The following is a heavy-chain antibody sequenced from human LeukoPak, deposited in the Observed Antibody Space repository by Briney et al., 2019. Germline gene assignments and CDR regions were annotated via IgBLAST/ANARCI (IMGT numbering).Heavy chain of an antibody. J-gene: IGHJ4*02. V-gene: IGHV1-46*01. CDR3: ARDRDYGDWDY. CDR2: INPSGGST. Sequence: ASVKVSCKASGYTFTSYYMHWVRQAPGQGLEWMGIINPSGGSTSYAQKFQGRVTMTRDTSTSTAYMELRSLRSDDTAVYYCARDRDYGDWDYWGQGTLVTVSS. D-gene: IGHD4-17*01. CDR1: GYTFTSYY.